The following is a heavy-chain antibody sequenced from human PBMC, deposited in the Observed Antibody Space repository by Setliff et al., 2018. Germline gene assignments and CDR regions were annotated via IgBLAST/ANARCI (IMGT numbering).Heavy chain of an antibody. CDR1: GYTFSANA. V-gene: IGHV1-3*04. Sequence: GASVKVSCKASGYTFSANAIHWVRQAPGQRLEWMGFIYTDNGNTKYSKNFQDRVAITRDTSASTAYMELSSLTSEDTAMYYCARGQTVGPNSGKDYWGQGTLVTVSS. CDR3: ARGQTVGPNSGKDY. J-gene: IGHJ4*02. CDR2: IYTDNGNT. D-gene: IGHD1-26*01.